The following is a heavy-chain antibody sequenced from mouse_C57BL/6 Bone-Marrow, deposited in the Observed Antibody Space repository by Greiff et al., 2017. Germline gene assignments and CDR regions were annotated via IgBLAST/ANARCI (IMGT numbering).Heavy chain of an antibody. D-gene: IGHD1-1*01. CDR2: ISSGGSYT. CDR1: GFTFRSYG. J-gene: IGHJ2*01. Sequence: EVKLMESGGDLVKPGGSLKLSCAASGFTFRSYGMSWVRQTPDKRLEWVATISSGGSYTYYPDSVKGRFTISRDNAKNTLYLQMSSLKSEDTAMYYCARHDYYGSSPYFDYWGQGTTLTVSS. V-gene: IGHV5-6*01. CDR3: ARHDYYGSSPYFDY.